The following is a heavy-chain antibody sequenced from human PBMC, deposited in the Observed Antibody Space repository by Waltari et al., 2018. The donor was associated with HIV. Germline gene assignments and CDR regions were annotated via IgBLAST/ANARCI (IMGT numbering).Heavy chain of an antibody. D-gene: IGHD6-13*01. CDR1: GFNFDDYG. Sequence: EVHLLESGGRVVRPGGSLRLSCAASGFNFDDYGLTWVRQVPGKGLGWVSGINWNGGSTGYADSVKGRFTISRDNANNHLYLQMNSLRAEDTALYYCARRSSSGSWYSSLDYWGQGTLVIVSS. V-gene: IGHV3-20*04. CDR2: INWNGGST. J-gene: IGHJ4*02. CDR3: ARRSSSGSWYSSLDY.